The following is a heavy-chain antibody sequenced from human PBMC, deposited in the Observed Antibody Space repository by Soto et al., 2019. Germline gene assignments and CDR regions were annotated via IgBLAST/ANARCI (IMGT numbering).Heavy chain of an antibody. Sequence: PSETLSLTCTVSGGSISSYYWSWIRQPPGKGLEWIGYIYYSGSTNHNPSLKSRVTISVDTSKNQFSLKLSSVTAADTAVYYCARGGVLYPFDYWGQGTLVTVSS. CDR2: IYYSGST. V-gene: IGHV4-59*01. D-gene: IGHD3-3*01. J-gene: IGHJ4*02. CDR1: GGSISSYY. CDR3: ARGGVLYPFDY.